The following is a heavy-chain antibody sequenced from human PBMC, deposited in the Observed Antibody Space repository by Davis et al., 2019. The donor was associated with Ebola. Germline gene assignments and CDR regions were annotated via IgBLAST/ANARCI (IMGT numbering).Heavy chain of an antibody. CDR3: AKDRIRASSWYSGDY. V-gene: IGHV3-23*01. CDR2: ISSGGTT. CDR1: GFTFSSYA. Sequence: GESLKISCAASGFTFSSYAMTWVRQAPGKGLEWLSGISSGGTTFYADSVKGRFTISRDNSKNMLYLQMNSLRADETAVYYCAKDRIRASSWYSGDYWGQGTLVTVSS. J-gene: IGHJ4*02. D-gene: IGHD6-13*01.